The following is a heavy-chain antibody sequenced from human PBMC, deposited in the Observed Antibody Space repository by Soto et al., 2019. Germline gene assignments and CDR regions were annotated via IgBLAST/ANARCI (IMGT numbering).Heavy chain of an antibody. CDR2: ISSSGSTI. V-gene: IGHV3-11*01. CDR1: GFTFSDYY. J-gene: IGHJ6*02. Sequence: GSLRLSCAASGFTFSDYYMSWIRQAPGKGLEWVSYISSSGSTIYYADSVKGRFTISRDNAKNSLYLQMNSLRAEDTAVYYCARGFWGVVVPQLYGMDVWGQGTTVTVSS. CDR3: ARGFWGVVVPQLYGMDV. D-gene: IGHD3-22*01.